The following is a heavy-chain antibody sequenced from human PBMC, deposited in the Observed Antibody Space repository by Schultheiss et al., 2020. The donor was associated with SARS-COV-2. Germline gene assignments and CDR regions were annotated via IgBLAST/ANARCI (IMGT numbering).Heavy chain of an antibody. CDR2: IWYDGSNK. J-gene: IGHJ6*02. Sequence: GESLKISCAASGFTFSSYGMHWVRQAPGKGLEWVAVIWYDGSNKYYADSVKGRFTISRDISKNTLYLQMNSLRAEDTAVYYCARDRSYRYFYYGMDVWGQGTTVTVSS. CDR1: GFTFSSYG. D-gene: IGHD3-16*02. CDR3: ARDRSYRYFYYGMDV. V-gene: IGHV3-30*19.